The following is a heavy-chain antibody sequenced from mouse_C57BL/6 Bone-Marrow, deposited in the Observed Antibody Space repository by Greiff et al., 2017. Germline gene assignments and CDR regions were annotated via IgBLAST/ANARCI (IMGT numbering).Heavy chain of an antibody. V-gene: IGHV5-4*01. Sequence: EVQLVESGGGLVKPGGSLKLSCAASGFTFSSYAMSWVRQTPEKRLEWVATISDGGSYTYYPDNVKGRFTISRDNAKNHLYLQMSHLKSEDTAMYYCARALFAYWGQGTLVTVSA. CDR2: ISDGGSYT. J-gene: IGHJ3*01. CDR1: GFTFSSYA. CDR3: ARALFAY.